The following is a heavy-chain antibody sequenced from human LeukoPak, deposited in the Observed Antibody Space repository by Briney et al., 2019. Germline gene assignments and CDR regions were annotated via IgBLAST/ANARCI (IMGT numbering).Heavy chain of an antibody. CDR3: ARHRDTVRHDAFDI. J-gene: IGHJ3*02. CDR1: GYSFTSYW. V-gene: IGHV5-51*01. Sequence: GESLKISCKGSGYSFTSYWIGCVRQMPWKGLEWMGIIYPGDSDTRYSPSFQGQVTISADKSISTAYLQWSSLKASDTAMYYCARHRDTVRHDAFDIWGQGTMVTVSS. CDR2: IYPGDSDT. D-gene: IGHD4-17*01.